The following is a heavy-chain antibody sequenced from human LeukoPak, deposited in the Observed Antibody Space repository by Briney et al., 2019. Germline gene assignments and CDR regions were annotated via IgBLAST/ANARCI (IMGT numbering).Heavy chain of an antibody. J-gene: IGHJ3*02. CDR2: MNPNSGNT. CDR1: GYTFTSYD. CDR3: ARGRYYDFWSGYHDDAFDI. Sequence: ASVKVSCKASGYTFTSYDINWVRQATGQGLEWMGWMNPNSGNTGYAQKFQGRVTITRNTSISTAYMELSSLRSEDTAVYYCARGRYYDFWSGYHDDAFDIWGQGTMVTVSS. D-gene: IGHD3-3*01. V-gene: IGHV1-8*03.